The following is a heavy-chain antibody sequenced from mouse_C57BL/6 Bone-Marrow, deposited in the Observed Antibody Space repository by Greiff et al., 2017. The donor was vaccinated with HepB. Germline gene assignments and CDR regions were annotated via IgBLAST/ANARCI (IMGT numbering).Heavy chain of an antibody. CDR3: ARWGDYDGFDY. CDR1: GYTFTSYW. CDR2: IDPSDGYT. D-gene: IGHD2-4*01. J-gene: IGHJ2*01. Sequence: QVQLQQPGAELVKPGASVKLSCKASGYTFTSYWMQWVKQRPGQGLEWIGEIDPSDGYTNYNQKFKGKATLTVDTSSSTAYMQLSSLTSEDSAVYYCARWGDYDGFDYWGQGTTLTVSS. V-gene: IGHV1-50*01.